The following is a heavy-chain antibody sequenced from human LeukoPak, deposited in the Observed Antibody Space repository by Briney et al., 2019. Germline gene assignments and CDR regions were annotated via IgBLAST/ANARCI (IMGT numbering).Heavy chain of an antibody. Sequence: GGSLRLSCAASGFTFSSYWMSWVRQAPGKGLEWVANIKQDGSEKYYVDSVKGRFTISRDNSKNTLYLQMGSLRAEDMAVYYCARVEPRYCGGDCYRGYYFDYWGQGTLVTVSS. CDR3: ARVEPRYCGGDCYRGYYFDY. D-gene: IGHD2-21*02. J-gene: IGHJ4*02. CDR2: IKQDGSEK. CDR1: GFTFSSYW. V-gene: IGHV3-7*01.